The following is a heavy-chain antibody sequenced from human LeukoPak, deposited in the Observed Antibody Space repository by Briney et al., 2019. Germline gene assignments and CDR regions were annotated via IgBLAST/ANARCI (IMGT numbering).Heavy chain of an antibody. CDR1: GGSISSSNYY. CDR2: IYYSGST. Sequence: SETLSLTCTVSGGSISSSNYYWGWLRQPPGTGLEWIGSIYYSGSTYYNPSLKSRVTLSVDTAKNQFSLKRSAVTAADTAVYYCAGLIRPGWFDLWGQGTLVTVSP. CDR3: AGLIRPGWFDL. V-gene: IGHV4-39*01. D-gene: IGHD1-14*01. J-gene: IGHJ5*02.